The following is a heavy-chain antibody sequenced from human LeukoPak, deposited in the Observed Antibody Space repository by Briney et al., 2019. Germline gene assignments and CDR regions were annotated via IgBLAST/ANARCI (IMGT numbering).Heavy chain of an antibody. CDR1: GYSFTNSW. J-gene: IGHJ4*02. CDR3: ARESKSYDGSGYYHDS. CDR2: IYPGDSDT. Sequence: RRGESLKISCKGSGYSFTNSWIGWVRQMPGKGLEWMGIIYPGDSDTRYSPSFQGQVTISADKSISTAYLQWSSLKASDTAMYYCARESKSYDGSGYYHDSWGQGTLVTVSS. D-gene: IGHD3-22*01. V-gene: IGHV5-51*01.